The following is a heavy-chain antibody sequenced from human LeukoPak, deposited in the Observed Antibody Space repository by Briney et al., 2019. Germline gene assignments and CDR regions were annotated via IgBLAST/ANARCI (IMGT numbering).Heavy chain of an antibody. V-gene: IGHV4-59*01. D-gene: IGHD5-24*01. CDR3: ARGVGDGTTGDYYYYYYMDV. CDR1: GGSISSYY. J-gene: IGHJ6*03. Sequence: ASETLSLTCTVSGGSISSYYWSWIRQPPGKGLEWIGYIYYSGSINYNPSLKSRVTISVDTSKNQFSLKLSSVTAADTAVYYCARGVGDGTTGDYYYYYYMDVWGKGTTVTVSS. CDR2: IYYSGSI.